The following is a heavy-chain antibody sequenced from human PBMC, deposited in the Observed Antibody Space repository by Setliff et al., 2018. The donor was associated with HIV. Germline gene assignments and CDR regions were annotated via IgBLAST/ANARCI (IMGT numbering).Heavy chain of an antibody. D-gene: IGHD5-18*01. Sequence: SETLSLTCAVYGGSFSGYYWSWIRQPPGKRLEWLGRVYSSGSTNCNPSLKSRVTMSVDTSTNQFSLKLNSVTAADTAVYYCARDFVYGYDFWGQGTLVTVSS. CDR2: VYSSGST. V-gene: IGHV4-4*07. CDR3: ARDFVYGYDF. CDR1: GGSFSGYY. J-gene: IGHJ4*02.